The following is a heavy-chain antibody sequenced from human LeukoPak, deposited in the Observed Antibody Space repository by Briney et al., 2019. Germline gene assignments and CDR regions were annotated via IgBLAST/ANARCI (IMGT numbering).Heavy chain of an antibody. CDR2: MNPNSGNT. D-gene: IGHD3-9*01. V-gene: IGHV1-8*02. Sequence: ASVKVSCKASGGTFSSYAINWVRQATGQGLEWMGWMNPNSGNTGYAQKFQGRVTMTRNTSISTAYMELSSLRSEDTAVYYCARGGSYYDILTGYDYWGQGTLVTVSS. J-gene: IGHJ4*02. CDR3: ARGGSYYDILTGYDY. CDR1: GGTFSSYA.